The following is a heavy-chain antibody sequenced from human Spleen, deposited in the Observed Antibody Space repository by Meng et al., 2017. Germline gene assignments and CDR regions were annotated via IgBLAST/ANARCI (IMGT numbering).Heavy chain of an antibody. D-gene: IGHD6-19*01. J-gene: IGHJ6*02. CDR1: GFTFSSYS. CDR3: ARDCGSGWYGLYYYYYGMDV. V-gene: IGHV3-30*04. Sequence: GESLKISCAASGFTFSSYSMHWVRQAPGKGLEWVAVISFDGGEKYYADSVKGRFTLSRDNSKNTLYLQMNSLRPEDTAVYFCARDCGSGWYGLYYYYYGMDVWGQGTTVTVSS. CDR2: ISFDGGEK.